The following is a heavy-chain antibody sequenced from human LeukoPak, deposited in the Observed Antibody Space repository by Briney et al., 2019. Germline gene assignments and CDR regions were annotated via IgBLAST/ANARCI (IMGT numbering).Heavy chain of an antibody. CDR1: GFTFSSYA. D-gene: IGHD2-21*02. J-gene: IGHJ4*02. V-gene: IGHV3-23*01. Sequence: GGSLRLSCAASGFTFSSYAMSWVRQAPGKGLEWVSAISGSGGSTYYANSVKGRFTISRDNSKNTLYLQMNSQRAEDTAVYYCAKVGVTLGYFDYWGQGTLVTVSS. CDR2: ISGSGGST. CDR3: AKVGVTLGYFDY.